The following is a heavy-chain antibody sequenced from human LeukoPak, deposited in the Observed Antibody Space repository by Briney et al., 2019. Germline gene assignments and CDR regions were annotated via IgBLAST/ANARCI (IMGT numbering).Heavy chain of an antibody. V-gene: IGHV3-7*01. CDR2: IKQDGSEK. Sequence: PGGSLRLSCAASGFTLSSYWMSWVRQAPGKGLEWVANIKQDGSEKYCVDSVKGRFTISRDNAKNSLYLQMNSLRAEDTAVYYCARGVTAYGMDVWGQGTTVTVSS. D-gene: IGHD2-21*02. CDR3: ARGVTAYGMDV. J-gene: IGHJ6*02. CDR1: GFTLSSYW.